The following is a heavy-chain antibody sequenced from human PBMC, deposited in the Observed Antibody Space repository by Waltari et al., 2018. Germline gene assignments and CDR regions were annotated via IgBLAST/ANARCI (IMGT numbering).Heavy chain of an antibody. CDR1: DYNFINYG. V-gene: IGHV1-18*01. CDR3: ARDRDDAFDI. J-gene: IGHJ3*02. D-gene: IGHD3-10*01. CDR2: ISTYNGNT. Sequence: QVHLVQSGAEVKKPGASVKVACQASDYNFINYGISWVRQAPGQGLEWMGWISTYNGNTKYGENFQGRVTLTTDTSTRTAYMELSSLSSDDTAVYYCARDRDDAFDIWGQGTMVTVSS.